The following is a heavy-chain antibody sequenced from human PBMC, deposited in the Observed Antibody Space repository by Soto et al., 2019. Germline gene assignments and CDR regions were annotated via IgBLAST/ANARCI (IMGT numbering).Heavy chain of an antibody. CDR2: ISGSGGST. J-gene: IGHJ5*02. CDR1: GFTFSSYA. D-gene: IGHD2-15*01. Sequence: GGSLRLSCAASGFTFSSYAMSWVRQAPGKGLEWVSAISGSGGSTYYADSVKGRFTISRDNSKNTLYLQMNSLRAEDTAVYYSVNTREGAEGSDPWGQGTLVTVSS. CDR3: VNTREGAEGSDP. V-gene: IGHV3-23*01.